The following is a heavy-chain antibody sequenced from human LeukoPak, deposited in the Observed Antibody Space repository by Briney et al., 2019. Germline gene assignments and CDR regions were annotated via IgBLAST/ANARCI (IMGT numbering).Heavy chain of an antibody. CDR3: ARGRAAATY. J-gene: IGHJ4*02. CDR2: INHSGST. D-gene: IGHD6-13*01. CDR1: GGSFSGYY. V-gene: IGHV4-34*01. Sequence: SETLSLTCAVYGGSFSGYYWSWIRQPPGKGLEWIGEINHSGSTNYNPSLKSRVTISVDTSKNQFSLKLSSVTAADTAVYYCARGRAAATYWGQGTLVTVSS.